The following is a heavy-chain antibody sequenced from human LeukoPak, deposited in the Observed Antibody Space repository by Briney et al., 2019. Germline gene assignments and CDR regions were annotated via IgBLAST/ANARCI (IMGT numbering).Heavy chain of an antibody. CDR3: ARDYGYSSGWYSY. J-gene: IGHJ4*02. CDR2: IYHSGST. D-gene: IGHD6-19*01. CDR1: GGSISSSNW. V-gene: IGHV4-4*02. Sequence: KSSGTLSLTCAVSGGSISSSNWWSWVRQPPGKGLEWIGEIYHSGSTNYNPSLKSRVTISVDKSKNQFSLKLSSVTAADTAVYYCARDYGYSSGWYSYWGQGTLVTVSS.